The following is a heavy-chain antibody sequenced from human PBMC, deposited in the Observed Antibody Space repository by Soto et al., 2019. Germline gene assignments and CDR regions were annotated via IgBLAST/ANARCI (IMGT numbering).Heavy chain of an antibody. CDR3: ARAVAVPADFDY. Sequence: GASVKVSCKASGYTFTGYAMHWVRQALGQRLEWMGWINAGNGNTKYSQKFQGRVTITRDTSAGAAYMELSSLSSEDTAVYYCARAVAVPADFDYWGQGTLVTVSS. CDR2: INAGNGNT. CDR1: GYTFTGYA. V-gene: IGHV1-3*01. D-gene: IGHD6-19*01. J-gene: IGHJ4*02.